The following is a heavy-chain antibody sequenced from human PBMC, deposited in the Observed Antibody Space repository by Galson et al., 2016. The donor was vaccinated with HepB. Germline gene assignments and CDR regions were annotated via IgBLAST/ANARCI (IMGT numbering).Heavy chain of an antibody. J-gene: IGHJ4*02. V-gene: IGHV4-34*01. CDR3: ARGYNFGFPFDF. Sequence: SETLSLTCAVYGGSFSGYSWTWIRQPPGKGLEWIGEINHSGRTKDNPSLKSRVTISVDTSKNQFSLNLTSVTAADTAVYYCARGYNFGFPFDFWGQGTLVTVSS. CDR2: INHSGRT. D-gene: IGHD5-24*01. CDR1: GGSFSGYS.